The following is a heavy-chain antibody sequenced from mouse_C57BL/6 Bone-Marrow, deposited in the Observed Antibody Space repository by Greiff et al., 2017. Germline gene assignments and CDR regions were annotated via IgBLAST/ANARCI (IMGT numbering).Heavy chain of an antibody. J-gene: IGHJ4*01. D-gene: IGHD1-1*01. V-gene: IGHV7-3*01. CDR3: ARWDYYGSSYDAMDY. CDR1: GFTFTDYY. Sequence: EVMLVESGGGLVQPGGSLSLSCAASGFTFTDYYMSWVRQPPGKALEWLGFIRNKANGYTTEYSASVKGRFTISRDNSQSILYLQMNALRAEDSATYYCARWDYYGSSYDAMDYWGQGTSVTVSS. CDR2: IRNKANGYTT.